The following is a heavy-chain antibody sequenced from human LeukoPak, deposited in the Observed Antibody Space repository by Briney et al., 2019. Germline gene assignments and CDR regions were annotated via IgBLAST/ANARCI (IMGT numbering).Heavy chain of an antibody. CDR1: GFTFSSYG. D-gene: IGHD5-24*01. CDR2: IWYDGSNK. Sequence: SGGSLRLSCAASGFTFSSYGMPWVRQAPGKGLEWVAVIWYDGSNKYYADSVRGRFTISRENSKNTLYLQMNSLRAEDTAVYYCAKDRQRDGYNGDFDYWGQGTLVTVSS. J-gene: IGHJ4*02. CDR3: AKDRQRDGYNGDFDY. V-gene: IGHV3-33*06.